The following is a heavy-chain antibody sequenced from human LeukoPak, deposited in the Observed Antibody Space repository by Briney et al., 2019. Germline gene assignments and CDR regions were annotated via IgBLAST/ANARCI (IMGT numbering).Heavy chain of an antibody. CDR3: VREIGTKTAFDI. CDR2: ISPDGAIK. CDR1: GFAFSFYA. V-gene: IGHV3-30-3*01. Sequence: GGSLRLSCAASGFAFSFYAMHWVRQAPGKGLEWVSVISPDGAIKFYADSVKGRFTTSRDNFKSMLDLQMNSLGPEDTAVYYCVREIGTKTAFDIWGHGTMVTVSS. D-gene: IGHD1-1*01. J-gene: IGHJ3*02.